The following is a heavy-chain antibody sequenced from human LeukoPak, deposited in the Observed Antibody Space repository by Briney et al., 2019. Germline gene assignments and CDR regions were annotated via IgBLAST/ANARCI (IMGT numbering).Heavy chain of an antibody. Sequence: SQTLSLTCTVSGGSISSGDYYWSWIRQPPGKGLEWIGYIYYSGSTYYNPSLKSRVTISVDTSKNQFSLKLSSVTAADTALYYCARFMVRGVRNPAYFDYWGQGTLVTVSS. CDR3: ARFMVRGVRNPAYFDY. D-gene: IGHD3-10*01. V-gene: IGHV4-30-4*01. J-gene: IGHJ4*02. CDR2: IYYSGST. CDR1: GGSISSGDYY.